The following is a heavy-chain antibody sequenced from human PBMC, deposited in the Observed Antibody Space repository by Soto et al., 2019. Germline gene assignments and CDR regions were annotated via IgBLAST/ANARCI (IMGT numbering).Heavy chain of an antibody. J-gene: IGHJ4*02. D-gene: IGHD1-26*01. CDR2: IIPILGIA. V-gene: IGHV1-69*04. CDR1: GGTLSSYT. CDR3: ARDPSYSGSYPFDY. Sequence: SVKVSCKASGGTLSSYTISWVRQAPGQGLEWMGRIIPILGIANYAQKFQGRVTITADKSTSTAYMELSSLRSEDTAVYYCARDPSYSGSYPFDYWGQGTLVTVSS.